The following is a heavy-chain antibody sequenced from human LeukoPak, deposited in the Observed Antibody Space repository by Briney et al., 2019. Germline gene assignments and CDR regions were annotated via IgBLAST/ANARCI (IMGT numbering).Heavy chain of an antibody. J-gene: IGHJ4*02. CDR3: ARETDSRCSGGSCYIDY. Sequence: ASVKVSCKASGYTFTSYGISWVRQAPGQGLEWMGWISAYNGNTNYAQKLQGRVTMTTDTSTSTAYMELRSLRSDDTAVYYCARETDSRCSGGSCYIDYWGQGTLVTVSS. V-gene: IGHV1-18*01. D-gene: IGHD2-15*01. CDR1: GYTFTSYG. CDR2: ISAYNGNT.